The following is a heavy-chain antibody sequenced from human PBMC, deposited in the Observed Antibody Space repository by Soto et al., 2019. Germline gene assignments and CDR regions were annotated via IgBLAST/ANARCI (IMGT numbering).Heavy chain of an antibody. CDR2: IYYSGST. Sequence: SETLSLTCTVSGGSISSSSYYWGWIRQPPGKGLEWIGSIYYSGSTYYNPSLKSRVTISVDTSKNQFSLKLSSVTAADTAVYYCARTATVISDRWWFDPWGQGTLVTVSS. D-gene: IGHD4-17*01. CDR1: GGSISSSSYY. V-gene: IGHV4-39*01. J-gene: IGHJ5*02. CDR3: ARTATVISDRWWFDP.